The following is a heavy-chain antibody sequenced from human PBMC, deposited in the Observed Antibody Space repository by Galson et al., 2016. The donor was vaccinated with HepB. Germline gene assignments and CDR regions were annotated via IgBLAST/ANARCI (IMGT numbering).Heavy chain of an antibody. J-gene: IGHJ4*02. D-gene: IGHD3-22*01. CDR2: IWFDGTNK. V-gene: IGHV3-33*01. Sequence: SLRLSCAASGFTFRDYAMHWVRQAPGAGLEWVAIIWFDGTNKYYADSVKGRFSISRDNSKKMVFLQMNSLRDEDTAVYYCARDANFEDSRSYSSSFGVLDYWGQGSLVTVS. CDR1: GFTFRDYA. CDR3: ARDANFEDSRSYSSSFGVLDY.